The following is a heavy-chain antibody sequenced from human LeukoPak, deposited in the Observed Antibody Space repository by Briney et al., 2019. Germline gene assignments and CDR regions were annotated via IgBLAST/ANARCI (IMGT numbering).Heavy chain of an antibody. CDR1: GFTFSSYG. Sequence: GGSLRLSCAASGFTFSSYGVHWVRPAPGKGLGWVAVISYDGSDKSYADSVKGRFTISRDNSKNTLFRQMNSLRAEDTAVYYCAKSHHYYDSSGYYSTGFDYWGQGTLVTVSS. CDR3: AKSHHYYDSSGYYSTGFDY. CDR2: ISYDGSDK. D-gene: IGHD3-22*01. V-gene: IGHV3-30*18. J-gene: IGHJ4*02.